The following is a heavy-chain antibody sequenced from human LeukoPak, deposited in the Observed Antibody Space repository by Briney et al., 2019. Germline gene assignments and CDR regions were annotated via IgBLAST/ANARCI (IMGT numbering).Heavy chain of an antibody. J-gene: IGHJ3*02. V-gene: IGHV4-61*08. CDR2: IYYSGST. CDR1: GGSISSGGYY. D-gene: IGHD7-27*01. CDR3: ARAFPGAGAFDI. Sequence: PSQTLSLTCTVSGGSISSGGYYWSWIRQPPGKGLEWIGYIYYSGSTNYNPSLKSRVTISVDTSKDQFSLKLSSVTAADTAVYYCARAFPGAGAFDIWGQGTMVTVSS.